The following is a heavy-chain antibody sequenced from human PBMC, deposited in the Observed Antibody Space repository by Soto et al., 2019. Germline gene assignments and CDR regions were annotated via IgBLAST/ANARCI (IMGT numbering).Heavy chain of an antibody. CDR1: GFTFSNYA. D-gene: IGHD3-3*01. Sequence: EVQLLESGGGLVQPGGSLRLSCAASGFTFSNYAMSWVRQAPGKGLEWVSAISGSGGSTYYADSVKGRFTISRDNSKNTLYLQMNSLRAEDTAVYYCAKEWDFWSGYYTELRHFQHWGQGTLVTVSS. CDR2: ISGSGGST. J-gene: IGHJ1*01. CDR3: AKEWDFWSGYYTELRHFQH. V-gene: IGHV3-23*01.